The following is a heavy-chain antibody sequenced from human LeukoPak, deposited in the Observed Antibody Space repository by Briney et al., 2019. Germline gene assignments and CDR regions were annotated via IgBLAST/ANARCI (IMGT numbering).Heavy chain of an antibody. D-gene: IGHD3-16*01. Sequence: PSETLPLTCTVSGGSISSYYWSWIRQPPGKGLEWIGYIYYSGSTNYNPSLKSRVTISVDTSKNQFSLKLSSVTAADTAVYYCARDWGPSVYDYVWGSSTWGAFDIWGQGTMVTVSS. V-gene: IGHV4-59*01. CDR2: IYYSGST. CDR3: ARDWGPSVYDYVWGSSTWGAFDI. CDR1: GGSISSYY. J-gene: IGHJ3*02.